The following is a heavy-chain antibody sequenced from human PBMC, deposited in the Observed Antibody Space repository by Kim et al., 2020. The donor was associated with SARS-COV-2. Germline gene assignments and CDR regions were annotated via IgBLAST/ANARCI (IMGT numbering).Heavy chain of an antibody. D-gene: IGHD6-19*01. V-gene: IGHV3-7*04. CDR3: ARAYSSGWLYYYYGMDV. J-gene: IGHJ6*02. Sequence: GGSLRLSCAASGFTFSSYWMSWVRQAPGKGLEWVANIKQDGSEKYYVDSVKGRFTISRDNAKNSLYLQMNSLRAEDTAVYYCARAYSSGWLYYYYGMDVCGQGTTVTVSS. CDR1: GFTFSSYW. CDR2: IKQDGSEK.